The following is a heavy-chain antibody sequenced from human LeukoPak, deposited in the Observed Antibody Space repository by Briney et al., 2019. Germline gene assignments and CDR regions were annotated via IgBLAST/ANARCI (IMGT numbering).Heavy chain of an antibody. J-gene: IGHJ4*02. CDR2: IIGSGGSK. Sequence: PGGSLRLSCAVSGFTFSSYAMSWVRQAPGKGLEWVSGIIGSGGSKYYADSVKGRFTISRDNSKNTLYLQMNTLGVEDTAVYYCANKGVPIGSGWYAYWGQGTLVTVSS. CDR1: GFTFSSYA. V-gene: IGHV3-23*01. D-gene: IGHD6-19*01. CDR3: ANKGVPIGSGWYAY.